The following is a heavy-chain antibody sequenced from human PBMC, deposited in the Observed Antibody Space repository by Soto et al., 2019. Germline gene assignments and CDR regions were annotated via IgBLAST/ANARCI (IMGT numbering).Heavy chain of an antibody. J-gene: IGHJ4*02. CDR3: ARDRCGGSCYSASYFDY. V-gene: IGHV3-33*01. CDR1: GFTFSSYG. CDR2: IWYDGSNK. Sequence: GGSLRLSCAASGFTFSSYGMHWVRQAPGKGLEWVAVIWYDGSNKYYADSVKGRFTISRDNSKNTLYLQMNSLRAEDTAVYYCARDRCGGSCYSASYFDYWGQGTLVTVSS. D-gene: IGHD2-15*01.